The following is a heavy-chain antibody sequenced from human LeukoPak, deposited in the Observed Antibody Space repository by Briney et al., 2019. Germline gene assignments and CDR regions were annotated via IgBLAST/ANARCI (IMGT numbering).Heavy chain of an antibody. D-gene: IGHD3-22*01. CDR2: INPYSGDT. J-gene: IGHJ4*02. CDR1: GYTFIGYY. CDR3: ERVTYDSSGYYLDY. Sequence: ASVRVSCKASGYTFIGYYIHWVRQAPGQGLEWMGWINPYSGDTNSAQKFQGRVTMTRDTSISTAYMELSRLRSDDTAVYYCERVTYDSSGYYLDYWGQGTLVTVSS. V-gene: IGHV1-2*02.